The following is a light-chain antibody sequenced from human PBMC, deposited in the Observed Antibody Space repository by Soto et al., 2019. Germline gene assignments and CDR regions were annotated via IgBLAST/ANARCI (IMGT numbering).Light chain of an antibody. Sequence: EIVLTQSPATLSLSPGERATLSCMASQSVSSYLAWYQQKPGQAPRLLIYDASNRATGIPARFSGSGSGTDFTLTISSLEPEDFAVYYCQQRSNWLSTFGQGTKVEIK. CDR2: DAS. CDR1: QSVSSY. J-gene: IGKJ1*01. V-gene: IGKV3-11*01. CDR3: QQRSNWLST.